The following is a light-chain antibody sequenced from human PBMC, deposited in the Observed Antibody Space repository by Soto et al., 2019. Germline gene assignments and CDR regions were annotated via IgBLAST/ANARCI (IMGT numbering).Light chain of an antibody. Sequence: EIVMTQSPATLSVSPGERATLSCRASQSVSSNLACYQQKPGQAPRLLIYGASTRATGLPARFSGSGSGTEFTLTISSLQSEDFAVYYRQQYNFSPITFGQGTRLEIK. J-gene: IGKJ5*01. CDR1: QSVSSN. V-gene: IGKV3-15*01. CDR3: QQYNFSPIT. CDR2: GAS.